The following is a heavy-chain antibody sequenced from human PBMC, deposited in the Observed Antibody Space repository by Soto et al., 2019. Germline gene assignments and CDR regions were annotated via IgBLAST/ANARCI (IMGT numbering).Heavy chain of an antibody. V-gene: IGHV3-73*01. CDR3: TRVCTGGTCYFDP. J-gene: IGHJ5*02. CDR2: VGTKANTYAT. D-gene: IGHD2-8*02. Sequence: AGSLGLSCASSGVTFRVSAIDGVCQASGKGLEWVGRVGTKANTYATEYSASVKGRFTISRDDSKSTAYLQMNSLKTEDTAIYFCTRVCTGGTCYFDPWGQGTQVTVSS. CDR1: GVTFRVSA.